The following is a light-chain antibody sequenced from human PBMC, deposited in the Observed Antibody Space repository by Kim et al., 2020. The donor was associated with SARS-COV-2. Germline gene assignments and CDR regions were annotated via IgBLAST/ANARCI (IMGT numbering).Light chain of an antibody. V-gene: IGKV1-33*01. J-gene: IGKJ2*01. Sequence: RSEAVGDRVSITCQASQDINNYVNWYQQKPGKAPKLLIYDASNLETGVPSRFSGSGYGTDFTFTINSLQPEDIATYYCQQYDALYTFGQGTKLEI. CDR2: DAS. CDR3: QQYDALYT. CDR1: QDINNY.